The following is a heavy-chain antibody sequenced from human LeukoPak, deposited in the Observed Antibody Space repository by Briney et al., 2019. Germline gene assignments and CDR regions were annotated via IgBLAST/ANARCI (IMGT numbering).Heavy chain of an antibody. J-gene: IGHJ4*02. CDR2: ISYDGSNK. V-gene: IGHV3-30*04. CDR3: ARAPVSYYFDY. CDR1: GFTFSSYV. D-gene: IGHD1-14*01. Sequence: PGGSLRLSCAASGFTFSSYVMHWVRQAPGKGLEWVAIISYDGSNKYYADSVKGRFTISRDNSKNTLYLQMNSLRAEDTAVYYCARAPVSYYFDYWGQGTLVTVSS.